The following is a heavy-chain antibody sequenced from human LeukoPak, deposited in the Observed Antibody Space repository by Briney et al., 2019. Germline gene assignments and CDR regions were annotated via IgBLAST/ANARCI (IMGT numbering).Heavy chain of an antibody. V-gene: IGHV4-30-4*01. CDR2: IYYSGST. Sequence: SETLSLTCTVSGGSISSGDYYWSWIRQPPGKGLEWIGYIYYSGSTYYNPSLKSRVTISVDTSKNQFSLKLSSVTAADTAVYYRARDRITMVRGVIDYWGQGTLVTVSS. CDR3: ARDRITMVRGVIDY. D-gene: IGHD3-10*01. J-gene: IGHJ4*02. CDR1: GGSISSGDYY.